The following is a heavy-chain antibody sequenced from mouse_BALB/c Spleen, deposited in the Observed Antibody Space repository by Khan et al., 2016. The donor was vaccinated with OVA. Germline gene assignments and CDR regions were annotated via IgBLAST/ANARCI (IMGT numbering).Heavy chain of an antibody. D-gene: IGHD2-14*01. J-gene: IGHJ3*01. V-gene: IGHV3-8*02. CDR1: GDSITSGY. CDR2: ILYSGST. CDR3: ARSTYRYAFAY. Sequence: EVQLQESGPSLVKPSQTLSLTCSVTGDSITSGYWCWIRQFPGNKLEYMGYILYSGSTYYNPSLNSRISITRHTSQNQYYLQLNSLTTEDTATYYCARSTYRYAFAYWGQGTLVTVSA.